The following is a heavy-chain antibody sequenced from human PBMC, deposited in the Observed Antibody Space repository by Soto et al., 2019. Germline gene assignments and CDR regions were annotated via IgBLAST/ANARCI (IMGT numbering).Heavy chain of an antibody. CDR3: ARDRYGSGTSFDY. CDR1: GFTFSIYT. D-gene: IGHD3-10*01. Sequence: EVQLVESGGGLVKPGGSLRLSCAASGFTFSIYTMNWVRQAPGKGLEWVSSISSSSSYIYYADSVKGRFTISRDNDKNSLYLQMNSLRAEDTAVDYCARDRYGSGTSFDYWGQGTLVTIS. CDR2: ISSSSSYI. V-gene: IGHV3-21*01. J-gene: IGHJ4*02.